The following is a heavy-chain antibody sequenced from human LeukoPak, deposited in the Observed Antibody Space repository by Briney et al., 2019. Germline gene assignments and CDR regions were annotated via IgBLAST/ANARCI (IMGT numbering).Heavy chain of an antibody. CDR2: ISPKSGHA. CDR1: GYTFVTYG. J-gene: IGHJ5*02. CDR3: ARDLSSSWRDNWFDP. D-gene: IGHD6-13*01. V-gene: IGHV1-18*01. Sequence: ASVKVSCKTSGYTFVTYGISWVRQAPGQGLEWMGWISPKSGHANYAQKFRGRVTMTTDTATTTAYMELSRLRSDDTAVYYCARDLSSSWRDNWFDPWGQGTLVTVSS.